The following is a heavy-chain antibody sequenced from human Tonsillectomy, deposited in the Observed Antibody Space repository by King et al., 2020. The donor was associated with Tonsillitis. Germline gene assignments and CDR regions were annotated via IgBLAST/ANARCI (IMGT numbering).Heavy chain of an antibody. J-gene: IGHJ4*02. CDR2: IYWNDDK. D-gene: IGHD1-1*01. CDR1: GLSLSSSGVG. V-gene: IGHV2-5*01. CDR3: AHVTTSGVHYS. Sequence: TLKESGPTLMIPTQTLALTCTFSGLSLSSSGVGVGWVRQPPGKALEWLTVIYWNDDKHYSPSLKSRLTITKDTSKNQVFLIMTNLDPIDTGTYYCAHVTTSGVHYSWGQGTLVTVSS.